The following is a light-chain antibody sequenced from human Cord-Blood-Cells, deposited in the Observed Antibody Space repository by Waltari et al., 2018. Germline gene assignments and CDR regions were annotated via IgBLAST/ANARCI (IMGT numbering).Light chain of an antibody. CDR3: NSRDSSGNHLV. CDR1: SLRSYY. V-gene: IGLV3-19*01. CDR2: GKN. Sequence: SSELTQDPAVSVALGQTVRITCQGDSLRSYYARWYQQKPGQAPVLVMYGKNNRPSGIPYRFAGSSSGNTASLTITGAQAEDEADYYCNSRDSSGNHLVFGGGTTLTVL. J-gene: IGLJ2*01.